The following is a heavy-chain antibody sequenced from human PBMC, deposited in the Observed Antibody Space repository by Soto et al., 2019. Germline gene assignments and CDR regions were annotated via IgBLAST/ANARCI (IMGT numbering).Heavy chain of an antibody. D-gene: IGHD2-15*01. Sequence: SEPLSLTCTVCGGSISGGGYYWCWIRQHPGKGLEWIGYIFYSGSTYYHPSLKSRVTTSVDTSKNQFSLKLSSVTAADTAVYYCARVKEDLGAFDIWGQGTMVTVSS. J-gene: IGHJ3*02. V-gene: IGHV4-31*03. CDR2: IFYSGST. CDR1: GGSISGGGYY. CDR3: ARVKEDLGAFDI.